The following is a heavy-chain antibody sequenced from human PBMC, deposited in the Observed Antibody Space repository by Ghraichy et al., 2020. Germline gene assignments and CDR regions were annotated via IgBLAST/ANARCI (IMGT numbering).Heavy chain of an antibody. D-gene: IGHD3-22*01. Sequence: SETLSLTCTVSGGSISSSTYYWGWIRQPPGKGLEWIGSIYYSGSTYYNPSLKSRVTISVDTSKNQFSLRLSSVTAADTAVYYCARVVTYYYDSSGCGYWGQGTLVTVSS. CDR1: GGSISSSTYY. V-gene: IGHV4-39*01. CDR3: ARVVTYYYDSSGCGY. CDR2: IYYSGST. J-gene: IGHJ4*02.